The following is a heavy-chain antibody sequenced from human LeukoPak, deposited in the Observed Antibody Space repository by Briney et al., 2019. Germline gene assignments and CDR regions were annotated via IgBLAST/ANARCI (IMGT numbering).Heavy chain of an antibody. J-gene: IGHJ4*02. Sequence: SVKVSCKASGGTFSSYAISLVRQAPGQGLEWMGRIIPIFGTANYAQKFQGRVTITTDESTSTAYMELSSLRSEDTAVYYCARDLGYGDPDYWGQGTLVTVSS. D-gene: IGHD4-17*01. CDR3: ARDLGYGDPDY. CDR1: GGTFSSYA. V-gene: IGHV1-69*05. CDR2: IIPIFGTA.